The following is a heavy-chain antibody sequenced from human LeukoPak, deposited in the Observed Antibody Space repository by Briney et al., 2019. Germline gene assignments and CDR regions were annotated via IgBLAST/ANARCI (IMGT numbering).Heavy chain of an antibody. CDR1: GYTFTSYG. Sequence: ASVKVSCKASGYTFTSYGISWVRQAPGQGLEWMGWISAYNGNTNYAQKLQGRVTMTTDTSTSTAYMELRSLRSDDTAVYYCARDRYLFDFWSGYYPDYWGQGTLVTVSS. CDR2: ISAYNGNT. V-gene: IGHV1-18*01. J-gene: IGHJ4*02. CDR3: ARDRYLFDFWSGYYPDY. D-gene: IGHD3-3*01.